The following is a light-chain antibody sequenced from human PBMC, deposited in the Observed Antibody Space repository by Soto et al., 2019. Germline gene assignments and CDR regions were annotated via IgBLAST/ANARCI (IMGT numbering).Light chain of an antibody. V-gene: IGLV1-47*01. CDR1: RYNVGKNL. J-gene: IGLJ3*02. Sequence: QSVLTQPPSASVTPGQRVTISCSGGRYNVGKNLVYWYQQRPGTAPKRIIFKSNQRPSGVPDRFSGSNSGSSASLAISGLRSEDEADYFCAAWDDSLSAWVFGGGTKLTVL. CDR3: AAWDDSLSAWV. CDR2: KSN.